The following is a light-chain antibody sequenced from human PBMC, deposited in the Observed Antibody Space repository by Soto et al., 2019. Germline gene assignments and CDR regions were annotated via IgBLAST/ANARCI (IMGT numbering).Light chain of an antibody. CDR1: SSDVGGYNY. CDR2: EVS. Sequence: QSALTQPASVSGSPGQSITISCTGTSSDVGGYNYVSWYQQHPGKAPKLIIYEVSNRPSGVSNRFSGSKSGNTASLTISGIQADDEADYYCNSYTSKSTGVFGTGTKLTVL. J-gene: IGLJ1*01. V-gene: IGLV2-14*01. CDR3: NSYTSKSTGV.